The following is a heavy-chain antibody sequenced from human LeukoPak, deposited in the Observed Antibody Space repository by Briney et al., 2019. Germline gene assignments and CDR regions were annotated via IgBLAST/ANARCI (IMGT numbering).Heavy chain of an antibody. CDR1: GGSISSYY. V-gene: IGHV4-59*01. CDR3: ARWGYCSSTSSYTGYFQH. J-gene: IGHJ1*01. D-gene: IGHD2-2*02. CDR2: IYYSGST. Sequence: SETLSLTCTVSGGSISSYYWSWIRQPPGKGLEWIGYIYYSGSTNYNPSLKSRVTISVDTSKNQFSLKLSSVTAADTAVYYCARWGYCSSTSSYTGYFQHWGQGTLVTVSS.